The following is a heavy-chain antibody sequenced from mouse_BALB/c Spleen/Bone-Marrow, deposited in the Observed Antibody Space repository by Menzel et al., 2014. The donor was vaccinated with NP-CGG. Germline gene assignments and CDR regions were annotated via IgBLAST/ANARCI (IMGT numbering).Heavy chain of an antibody. V-gene: IGHV5-4*02. Sequence: EVKLMESGGGLVKHGGSLKLSCAASGFTFSDYYMYWVRQTPEKRLEWVATISAGGSYTYYPDSVKGRFTISRDNDKNKQSLQMSSMKSEDTAMYYCARVLRPHYYAMDYWGQGTTVTVSS. CDR1: GFTFSDYY. CDR2: ISAGGSYT. J-gene: IGHJ4*01. D-gene: IGHD1-2*01. CDR3: ARVLRPHYYAMDY.